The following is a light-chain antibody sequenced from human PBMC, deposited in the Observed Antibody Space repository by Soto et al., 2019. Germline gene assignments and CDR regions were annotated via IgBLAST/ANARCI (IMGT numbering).Light chain of an antibody. V-gene: IGKV4-1*01. CDR2: WAS. CDR1: QSVLYSSNNKNY. CDR3: QQYYSTPLT. Sequence: DIVMTQSPDSLAVSLGERATINCKSSQSVLYSSNNKNYLAWYQQKPGQPPKLLIYWASSREPGVPDRFSGSGSGTDFTLTISSLQAEDVAVYSCQQYYSTPLTFGPGTKVDIK. J-gene: IGKJ3*01.